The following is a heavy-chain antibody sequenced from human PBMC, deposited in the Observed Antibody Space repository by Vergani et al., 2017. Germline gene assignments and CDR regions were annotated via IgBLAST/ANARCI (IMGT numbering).Heavy chain of an antibody. CDR1: GFTFSSYA. J-gene: IGHJ4*02. D-gene: IGHD2-2*02. CDR2: ISGSGGST. CDR3: AKVYCSSTSCYTGGDYFDY. V-gene: IGHV3-23*04. Sequence: VQLVESGGGLVKPGGSLRLSCAASGFTFSSYAMSWVRQAPGKGLEWVSAISGSGGSTYYADSVKGRFTISRDNSKNTLYLQMNSLRAEDTAVYYCAKVYCSSTSCYTGGDYFDYWGQGTLVTVSS.